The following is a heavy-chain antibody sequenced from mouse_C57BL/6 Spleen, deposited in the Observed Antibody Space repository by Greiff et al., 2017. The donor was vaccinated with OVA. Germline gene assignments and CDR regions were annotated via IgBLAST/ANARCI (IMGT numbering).Heavy chain of an antibody. V-gene: IGHV1-63*01. D-gene: IGHD1-1*01. CDR2: IYPGGGYT. CDR1: GYTFTNYW. Sequence: QVQLQQSGAELVRPGTSVKMSCKASGYTFTNYWIGWAKQRPGHGLEWIGDIYPGGGYTTYNEKLKGKATMTAEKSSSTAYMQFISLTSEYSAIYYCARRYYGSSSYYFDYWGQGTTLTVSS. CDR3: ARRYYGSSSYYFDY. J-gene: IGHJ2*01.